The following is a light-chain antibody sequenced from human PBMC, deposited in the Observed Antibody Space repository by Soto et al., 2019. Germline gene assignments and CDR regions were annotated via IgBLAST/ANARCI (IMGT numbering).Light chain of an antibody. V-gene: IGKV3-15*01. CDR2: GES. CDR1: QSISDT. J-gene: IGKJ1*01. CDR3: QQYDNWPWT. Sequence: EIVMTQSPATLSVSPGGSATLSCRASQSISDTLAWYQQKTGQAPRLLIHGESTRAPGLPDRFSGSGSGTDLNLIISRLQSEDFAVYYCQQYDNWPWTFGQGTKVDIK.